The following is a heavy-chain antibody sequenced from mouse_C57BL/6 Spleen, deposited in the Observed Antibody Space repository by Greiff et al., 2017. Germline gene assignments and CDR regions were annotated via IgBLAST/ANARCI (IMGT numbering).Heavy chain of an antibody. CDR3: ARDDYDRDDY. J-gene: IGHJ2*01. D-gene: IGHD2-4*01. CDR1: GYAFSSYW. Sequence: VKLQESGAELVKPGASVKISCKASGYAFSSYWMNWVKQRPGKGLEWIGQIYPGDGDTNYNGKFKGKATLTADKSSSTAYMQLSSLTSEDSAVYFCARDDYDRDDYWGQGTTLTVSS. V-gene: IGHV1-80*01. CDR2: IYPGDGDT.